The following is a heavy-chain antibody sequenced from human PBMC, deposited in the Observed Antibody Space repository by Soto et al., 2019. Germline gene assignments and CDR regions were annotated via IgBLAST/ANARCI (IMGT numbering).Heavy chain of an antibody. D-gene: IGHD5-18*01. CDR3: AKDSRIQLWLRYISFDS. J-gene: IGHJ4*02. CDR1: GFTFSSYA. CDR2: ISESGDST. Sequence: PGGSLRLSCAASGFTFSSYAMTWVRQAPGKGLEWVSSISESGDSTYYADSVKGRFTISRDNSKNTLHLQMNSLRADDTAVYYCAKDSRIQLWLRYISFDSWGQGTLVTVSS. V-gene: IGHV3-23*01.